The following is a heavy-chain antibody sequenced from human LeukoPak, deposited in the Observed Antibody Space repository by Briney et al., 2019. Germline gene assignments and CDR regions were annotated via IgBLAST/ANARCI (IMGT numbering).Heavy chain of an antibody. V-gene: IGHV3-30*02. CDR1: GFTFSSYA. CDR2: IRYDGSNK. D-gene: IGHD3-10*01. J-gene: IGHJ4*02. Sequence: GGSLRLSCAASGFTFSSYAMSWVRQAPGKGLEWVAFIRYDGSNKYYTDSVKGRFTISRDNSKNTLYLEMNSLRAEDTAVYNCATGRLGELSRPFAYWGQGTLVTVSS. CDR3: ATGRLGELSRPFAY.